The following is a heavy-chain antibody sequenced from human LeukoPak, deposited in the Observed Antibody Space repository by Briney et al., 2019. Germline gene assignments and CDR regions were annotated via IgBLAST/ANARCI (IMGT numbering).Heavy chain of an antibody. D-gene: IGHD3-9*01. V-gene: IGHV4-59*01. Sequence: SETLSLTCTASGDSISSYYWSWIRQPPGKGLEWIGFISYSGSANYNPSLKSRVSISIDTSKSQFSLKLSSVTAADTAVYYCARELNDILTGYTTHFDYWGQGILVTVSS. CDR2: ISYSGSA. CDR1: GDSISSYY. CDR3: ARELNDILTGYTTHFDY. J-gene: IGHJ4*02.